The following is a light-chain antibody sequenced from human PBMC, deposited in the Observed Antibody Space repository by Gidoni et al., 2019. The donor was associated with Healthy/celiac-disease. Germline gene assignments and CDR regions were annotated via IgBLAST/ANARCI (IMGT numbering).Light chain of an antibody. V-gene: IGKV3-20*01. CDR3: QEYVSSPLT. CDR1: PSVSSTY. Sequence: IVLTQPPGTLSLSPGERATLSCSASPSVSSTYLAWYQQRPGQAPRLLIYAASSRATGIPDRFSGSGSGTDFTLTISRLEPEDFATYYCQEYVSSPLTFGGGTKVEVK. J-gene: IGKJ4*01. CDR2: AAS.